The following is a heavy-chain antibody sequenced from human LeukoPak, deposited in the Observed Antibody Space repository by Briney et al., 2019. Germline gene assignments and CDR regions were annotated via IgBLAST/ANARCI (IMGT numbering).Heavy chain of an antibody. Sequence: PGGSLRLSCEASNFTFSHYAMNWVRHTPGKGLELVASVTVFGSYIYYADSVMRRFIIFTDNAKDSLYLQMNSLRAEDTAVYFCARDFGGVDHNYFDSWGQGTLVSVSS. D-gene: IGHD3-16*01. V-gene: IGHV3-21*04. CDR1: NFTFSHYA. CDR2: VTVFGSYI. CDR3: ARDFGGVDHNYFDS. J-gene: IGHJ5*01.